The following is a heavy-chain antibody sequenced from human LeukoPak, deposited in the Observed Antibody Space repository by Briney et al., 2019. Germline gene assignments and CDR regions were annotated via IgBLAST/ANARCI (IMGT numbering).Heavy chain of an antibody. V-gene: IGHV1-8*01. J-gene: IGHJ6*03. D-gene: IGHD5-18*01. CDR3: ARGGYSYGYLSFYYYYMDV. Sequence: VASVKVSCKASGYTFTSYDINWVRQATGQGLEWMGWMSPNSGNTGYAQKFQGRVTMTRNTSISTAYMELSSLRSEGTAVYYCARGGYSYGYLSFYYYYMDVWGKGTTVTVSS. CDR2: MSPNSGNT. CDR1: GYTFTSYD.